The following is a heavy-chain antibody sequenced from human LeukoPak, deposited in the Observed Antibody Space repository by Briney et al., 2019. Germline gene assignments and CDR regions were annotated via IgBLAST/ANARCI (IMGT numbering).Heavy chain of an antibody. D-gene: IGHD2-2*01. V-gene: IGHV3-21*01. CDR2: ISSSSGYI. CDR3: AKEGIVVVPAAIGPFDY. Sequence: PGGSLRLSCAASGFTFNSYWMHWVRQAPGKGLVWVSSISSSSGYIYYADSVKGRFTISRDNAKNSLYLQMNSLRAEDTAVYYCAKEGIVVVPAAIGPFDYWGQGTLVTVSS. CDR1: GFTFNSYW. J-gene: IGHJ4*02.